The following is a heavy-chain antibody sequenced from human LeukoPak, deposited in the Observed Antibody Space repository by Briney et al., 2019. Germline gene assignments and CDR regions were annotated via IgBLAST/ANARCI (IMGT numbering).Heavy chain of an antibody. D-gene: IGHD5-24*01. J-gene: IGHJ4*02. Sequence: PGGSLRLSCAASGFTFSDYWVDWVRQAPVKGLEWVANIKQDGSEKNYFESVKGRFTISRDNAKKSLYLQMNNLRAEDTAVYYCVRNRGWQQFDCWGQGTLVTVSS. CDR2: IKQDGSEK. V-gene: IGHV3-7*01. CDR1: GFTFSDYW. CDR3: VRNRGWQQFDC.